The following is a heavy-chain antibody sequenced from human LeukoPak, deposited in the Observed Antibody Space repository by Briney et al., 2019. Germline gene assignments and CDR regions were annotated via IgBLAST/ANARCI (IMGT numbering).Heavy chain of an antibody. Sequence: ASVKVSFKASGYIFTTYYMYWVRQAPGQGLEWMGIINPAGGSANYAQKFQGRVTMTRDMSTSTVYMELSSLRSEDTAVYYCARGRMARGEFHPWGQGTLVIVSS. D-gene: IGHD3-10*01. CDR2: INPAGGSA. CDR1: GYIFTTYY. CDR3: ARGRMARGEFHP. J-gene: IGHJ5*02. V-gene: IGHV1-46*01.